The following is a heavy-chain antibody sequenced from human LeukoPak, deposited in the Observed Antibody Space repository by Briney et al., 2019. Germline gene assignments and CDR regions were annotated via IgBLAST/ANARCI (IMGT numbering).Heavy chain of an antibody. V-gene: IGHV4-38-2*02. CDR3: ARSSGYMSY. J-gene: IGHJ4*02. Sequence: SETLSLTCTVSHYSISSNYYWGWIRQPPGKGLEWIGSIYHSGSTYYNPSLKSRVTISVDTSKNQFSLKLTSVTAADTAVYYCARSSGYMSYWGQGTLVTVSS. CDR1: HYSISSNYY. D-gene: IGHD3-22*01. CDR2: IYHSGST.